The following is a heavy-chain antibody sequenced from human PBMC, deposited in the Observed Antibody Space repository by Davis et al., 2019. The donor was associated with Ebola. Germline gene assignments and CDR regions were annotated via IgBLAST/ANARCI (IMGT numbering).Heavy chain of an antibody. CDR1: GFTFSSYG. Sequence: GESLKISCAASGFTFSSYGMHWVRQAPGKGLEWVAVLSYDGSNKYYADSVKGRFTISRDNSKNTLYLQMNSLRAEDTAVYYCAKDYMDVWGQGTTVTVSS. J-gene: IGHJ6*02. CDR2: LSYDGSNK. V-gene: IGHV3-30*18. CDR3: AKDYMDV.